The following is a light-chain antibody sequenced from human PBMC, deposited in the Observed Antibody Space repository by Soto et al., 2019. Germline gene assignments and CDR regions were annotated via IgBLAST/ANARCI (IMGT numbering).Light chain of an antibody. CDR3: QQYNGSWT. Sequence: DIQMTQSPSTLSASVGDRVTITCRASQSISDSLAWYQQKPGKAPKLLIYEASTLKSGVPSRFSGSRSGTEYTLTISSLQHDDFAIYYCQQYNGSWTFGQGTKVEIK. J-gene: IGKJ1*01. CDR1: QSISDS. V-gene: IGKV1-5*03. CDR2: EAS.